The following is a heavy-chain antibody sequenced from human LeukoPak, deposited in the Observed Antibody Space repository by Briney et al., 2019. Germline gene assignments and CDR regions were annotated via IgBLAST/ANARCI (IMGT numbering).Heavy chain of an antibody. D-gene: IGHD3-16*01. CDR2: FDPEDGET. V-gene: IGHV1-24*01. CDR3: AIWSRPIYYVMDV. CDR1: GYTLTELS. J-gene: IGHJ6*02. Sequence: ASVKVSCKVSGYTLTELSMHWVRQAPGKGLEGMGGFDPEDGETIYAQKFQGRVTITEDTSTDTAYMELSSLRSEDTAVYYCAIWSRPIYYVMDVWGQGTTVTVSS.